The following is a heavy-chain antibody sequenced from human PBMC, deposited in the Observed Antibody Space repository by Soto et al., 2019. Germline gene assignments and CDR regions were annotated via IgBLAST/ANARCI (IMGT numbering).Heavy chain of an antibody. CDR1: GYTFTSYA. Sequence: GASVTVCCKASGYTFTSYAMQWVRQAPGQRLEWMGWINAGNGNTKYSQKFQGRVTITRDTSASTAYMELSSLRSEDTAVYYCARASYYDSSGYPIDYWGQGTLVTVSS. CDR3: ARASYYDSSGYPIDY. D-gene: IGHD3-22*01. J-gene: IGHJ4*02. CDR2: INAGNGNT. V-gene: IGHV1-3*01.